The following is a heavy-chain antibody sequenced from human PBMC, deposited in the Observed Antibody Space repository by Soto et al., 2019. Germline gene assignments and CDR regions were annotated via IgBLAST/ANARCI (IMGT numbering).Heavy chain of an antibody. Sequence: QLQLQESGPGLVKPSETLSLTCTVSGGSIGSSSYYWGWIRQPPGKGLEWIGNIYYSGSTYYNPSLKSRVTISVDTSKNQFSLKLSSVTAADTAVYYCARRPYDSSGYEDYWGQGTLVTVSS. D-gene: IGHD3-22*01. CDR1: GGSIGSSSYY. CDR2: IYYSGST. CDR3: ARRPYDSSGYEDY. J-gene: IGHJ4*02. V-gene: IGHV4-39*01.